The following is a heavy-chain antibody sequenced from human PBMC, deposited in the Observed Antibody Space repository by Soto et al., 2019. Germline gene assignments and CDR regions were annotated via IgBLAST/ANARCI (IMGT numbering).Heavy chain of an antibody. CDR3: ARVRLLVDWGHNCYGS. CDR1: GTAFSSYA. V-gene: IGHV1-69*01. D-gene: IGHD7-27*01. Sequence: QVQLEQSGAEVKKPGSSVKVSCKASGTAFSSYAFGWVRHAPGPGLEWMGGIIPVVRTTKYAQKLQDRLSITADESTSTIYIEFSRLVSEDTAVYFSARVRLLVDWGHNCYGSWGQGTLVAVSS. J-gene: IGHJ5*01. CDR2: IIPVVRTT.